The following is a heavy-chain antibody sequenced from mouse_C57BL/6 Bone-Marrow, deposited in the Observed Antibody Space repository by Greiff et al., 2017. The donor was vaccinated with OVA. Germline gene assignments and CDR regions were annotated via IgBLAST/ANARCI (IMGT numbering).Heavy chain of an antibody. CDR3: ARKDFYYFDY. CDR1: GYTFTSYG. CDR2: IYPRSGNT. J-gene: IGHJ2*01. V-gene: IGHV1-81*01. Sequence: LQESGAELARPGASVKLSCKASGYTFTSYGISWVKQRTGQGLEWIGEIYPRSGNTYYNEKFKGKATLTADKSSSTAYMELRSLTSEDSAVYFCARKDFYYFDYWGQGTTLTVSS.